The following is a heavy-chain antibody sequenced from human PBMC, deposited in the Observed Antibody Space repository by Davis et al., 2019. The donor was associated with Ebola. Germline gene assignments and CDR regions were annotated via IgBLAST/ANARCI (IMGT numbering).Heavy chain of an antibody. CDR3: ARALTTVTTVHSPYYYYYGMDV. D-gene: IGHD4-11*01. J-gene: IGHJ6*02. CDR1: GGSISSSSYY. CDR2: IYYSGST. V-gene: IGHV4-61*05. Sequence: GSLRLSCTVSGGSISSSSYYWGWIRQPPGKGLEWIGYIYYSGSTNYNPSLKSRVTISVDTSKNQFSLKLSSVTAADTAVYYCARALTTVTTVHSPYYYYYGMDVWGQGTTVTVSS.